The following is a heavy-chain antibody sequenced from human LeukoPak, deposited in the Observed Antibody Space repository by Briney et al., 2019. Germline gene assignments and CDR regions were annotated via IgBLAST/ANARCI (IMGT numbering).Heavy chain of an antibody. CDR3: GRRTFYDTLTGYKYWYFDL. CDR1: GGPISSYY. Sequence: SETLSLTCTVSGGPISSYYWSWIRQPPGKGLEGIGYTHYSGSTDKNPSLWSRVTMSVDTSKNQISLKLSSVTAADTAVYYCGRRTFYDTLTGYKYWYFDLWGRGTLVTVSS. V-gene: IGHV4-59*01. J-gene: IGHJ2*01. CDR2: THYSGST. D-gene: IGHD3-9*01.